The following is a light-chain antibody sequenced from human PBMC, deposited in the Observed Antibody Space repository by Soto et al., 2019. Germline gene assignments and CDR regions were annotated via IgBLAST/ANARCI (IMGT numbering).Light chain of an antibody. J-gene: IGKJ2*01. CDR1: QSFGRW. Sequence: DIQMTQSPSTLSASVGDRVTITCRASQSFGRWLAWYQQKPGKAPELLIYKTSTLERGVPSRFNGSGSGTEFTLTISSLQPDDFATYYCQEYKTGPGYNFGQGTRLEIK. V-gene: IGKV1-5*03. CDR3: QEYKTGPGYN. CDR2: KTS.